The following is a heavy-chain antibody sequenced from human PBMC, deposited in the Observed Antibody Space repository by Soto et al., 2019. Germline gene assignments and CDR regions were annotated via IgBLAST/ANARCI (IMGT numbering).Heavy chain of an antibody. CDR1: GYTFTSYA. CDR2: INAGNGNT. CDR3: AREYCTSTSCYSFFDP. D-gene: IGHD2-2*01. Sequence: ASVKVSCKASGYTFTSYAMHWVRQAPGQRLEWMGWINAGNGNTKYSQKFQGRFTMTRDTSASTAYMELSSLTSADTAVYYCAREYCTSTSCYSFFDPWGQGTLVTVSS. V-gene: IGHV1-3*01. J-gene: IGHJ5*02.